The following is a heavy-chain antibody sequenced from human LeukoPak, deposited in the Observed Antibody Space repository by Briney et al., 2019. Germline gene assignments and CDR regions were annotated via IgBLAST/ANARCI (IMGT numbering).Heavy chain of an antibody. CDR3: ARAVSGYDSNGDYRTSHTNYYYYYYMDV. J-gene: IGHJ6*03. V-gene: IGHV1-8*03. CDR1: GYTFTGYY. Sequence: ASVKVSCKASGYTFTGYYMHWVRQAPGQGLEWMGWMNPNSGNTGYAQKFQGRVTIIRNTSISTAYMELSSLRSEDTAVYYCARAVSGYDSNGDYRTSHTNYYYYYYMDVWGKGTTVTVSS. CDR2: MNPNSGNT. D-gene: IGHD5-12*01.